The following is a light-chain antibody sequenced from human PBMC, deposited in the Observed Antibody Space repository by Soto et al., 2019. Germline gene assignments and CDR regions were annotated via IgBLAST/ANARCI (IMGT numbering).Light chain of an antibody. CDR3: QQSYSTVT. Sequence: DIQMTQSPSSLSASVGDRVTITCRASQSISNYLNWYQQKPGKAPKLLIYAASSLQSGVPSRFSGSGSGTDFTLTISSLQPEDFATYYCQQSYSTVTFAQGTKVDIK. CDR1: QSISNY. CDR2: AAS. J-gene: IGKJ2*01. V-gene: IGKV1-39*01.